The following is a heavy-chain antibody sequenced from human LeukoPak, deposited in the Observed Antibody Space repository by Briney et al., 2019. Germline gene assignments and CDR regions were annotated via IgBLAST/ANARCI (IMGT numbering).Heavy chain of an antibody. J-gene: IGHJ5*02. CDR3: ARGAYYYGSGGNWFDP. D-gene: IGHD3-10*01. Sequence: SETLSLTCTVSGGSISNYYWSWIRQPAGKGLEWIGRIYTSGSTNYNPSLKSRVTMSVDTSKNQFSLKLSSVTAADTAVYYCARGAYYYGSGGNWFDPWGQGTLVTVSS. CDR1: GGSISNYY. CDR2: IYTSGST. V-gene: IGHV4-4*07.